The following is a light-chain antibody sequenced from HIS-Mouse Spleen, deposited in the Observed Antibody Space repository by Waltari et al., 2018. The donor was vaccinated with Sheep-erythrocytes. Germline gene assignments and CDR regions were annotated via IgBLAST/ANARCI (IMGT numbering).Light chain of an antibody. CDR1: SSDVGGYNY. V-gene: IGLV2-11*01. CDR3: CSYAGSYNHV. J-gene: IGLJ1*01. Sequence: QSALTQPRSVSGSPGQSVTISCTGTSSDVGGYNYVSWYHQHPGKAPNLMIYDVSQRPTAVPDRLSGSKAGNTAYLTISGLQAEDEADYYCCSYAGSYNHVFATGTKVTVL. CDR2: DVS.